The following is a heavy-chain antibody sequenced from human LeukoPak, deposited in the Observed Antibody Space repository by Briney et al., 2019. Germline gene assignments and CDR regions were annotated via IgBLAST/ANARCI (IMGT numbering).Heavy chain of an antibody. CDR2: IYPGDSDT. V-gene: IGHV5-51*01. Sequence: GESLKISCKGSGYSFTSYWIGWVRQTPGKGLEWMGIIYPGDSDTRYSPSFQGQVTISADKSISTAYLQWSSLKASDTAMYYCATNSRTPFGVVTYYFDYWGQGTLVTVSS. D-gene: IGHD3-3*01. CDR3: ATNSRTPFGVVTYYFDY. J-gene: IGHJ4*02. CDR1: GYSFTSYW.